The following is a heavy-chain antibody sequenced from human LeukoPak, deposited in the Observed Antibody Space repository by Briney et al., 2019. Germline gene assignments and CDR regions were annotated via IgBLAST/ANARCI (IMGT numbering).Heavy chain of an antibody. CDR1: GFTFSSYE. CDR3: AKAPVTTCRGAFCYPFDY. J-gene: IGHJ4*02. Sequence: GGSLRLSCAASGFTFSSYEVNWVRQAPGKGLEWVSAISDTGNAYHADSVKGRFTISRDSSKNTLFLQMNRLRPEDAAVYYCAKAPVTTCRGAFCYPFDYWGLGTLVTVSS. V-gene: IGHV3-23*01. D-gene: IGHD2-15*01. CDR2: ISDTGNA.